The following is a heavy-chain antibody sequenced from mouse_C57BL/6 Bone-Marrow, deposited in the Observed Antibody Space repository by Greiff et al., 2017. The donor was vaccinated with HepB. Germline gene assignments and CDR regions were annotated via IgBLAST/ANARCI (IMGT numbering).Heavy chain of an antibody. V-gene: IGHV1-82*01. Sequence: VMLVESGPELVKPGASVKISCKASGYAFSSSWMNWVKQRPGKGLEWIGRIYPGDGDTNYNGKFKGKATLTADKSSSTAYMQLSSLTSEDSAVYFCASITTVVGMDYWGQGTSVTVSS. CDR1: GYAFSSSW. CDR3: ASITTVVGMDY. J-gene: IGHJ4*01. D-gene: IGHD1-1*01. CDR2: IYPGDGDT.